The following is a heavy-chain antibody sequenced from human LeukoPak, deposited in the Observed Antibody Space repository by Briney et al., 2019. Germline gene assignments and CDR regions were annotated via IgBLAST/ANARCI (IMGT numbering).Heavy chain of an antibody. J-gene: IGHJ6*03. CDR1: GFTFSSHG. V-gene: IGHV3-30*02. CDR3: AKDVAPSNYYYMDV. Sequence: GGSLRLSCAASGFTFSSHGMHWVRQTPGKGLEWVAFVRYDGSNKQFADSVKGRFTMSRDNSKKTLFLLMNSLTTEDTAVYYCAKDVAPSNYYYMDVWGKGTTVTVSS. CDR2: VRYDGSNK.